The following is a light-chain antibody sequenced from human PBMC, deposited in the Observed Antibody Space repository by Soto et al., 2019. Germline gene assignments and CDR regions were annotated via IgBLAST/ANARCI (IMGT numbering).Light chain of an antibody. CDR1: SSNIGAGYD. CDR2: RNT. V-gene: IGLV1-40*01. Sequence: QSVLTQPPSVSGAPGQRVTISCTGSSSNIGAGYDVHWYQQLPGTAPKLLIYRNTNRPSGVPDRFSGSKSGTSASLAIPGLQAEDEADYYCQSYDSSLSGSVFGGGTQLTVL. J-gene: IGLJ3*02. CDR3: QSYDSSLSGSV.